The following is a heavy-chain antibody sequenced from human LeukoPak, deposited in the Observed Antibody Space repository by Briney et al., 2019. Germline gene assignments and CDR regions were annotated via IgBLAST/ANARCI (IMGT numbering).Heavy chain of an antibody. CDR3: ARDLDCDWLPQLDY. CDR1: GYTFTRYY. J-gene: IGHJ4*02. D-gene: IGHD3-9*01. Sequence: ASVKVSCKTSGYTFTRYYMHWVRQAPGQGLEWMGIINPSGGSTGYAQKFQGRVTVTRDLSTSTVYMELSSLRSEDTAVYYCARDLDCDWLPQLDYWGQGTLVTVSS. V-gene: IGHV1-46*01. CDR2: INPSGGST.